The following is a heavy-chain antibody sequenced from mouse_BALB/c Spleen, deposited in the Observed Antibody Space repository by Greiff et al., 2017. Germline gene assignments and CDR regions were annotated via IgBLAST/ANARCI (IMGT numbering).Heavy chain of an antibody. CDR2: ISSGGST. Sequence: EVNVVESGGGLVKPGGSLKLSCAASGFTFSSYAMSWVRQTPEKRLEWVASISSGGSTYYPDSVKGRFTISRDNARNILYLQMSSLRSEDTAMYYCAREGGDADYFDYWGQGTTLTVSS. CDR3: AREGGDADYFDY. J-gene: IGHJ2*01. CDR1: GFTFSSYA. V-gene: IGHV5-6-5*01.